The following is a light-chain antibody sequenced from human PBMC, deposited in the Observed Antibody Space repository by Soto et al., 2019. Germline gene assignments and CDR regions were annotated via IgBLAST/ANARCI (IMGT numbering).Light chain of an antibody. CDR3: CSYVGGYSYV. J-gene: IGLJ1*01. V-gene: IGLV2-11*01. CDR2: DVS. CDR1: GSDVGDYNS. Sequence: QSALTQPRSVSGSPGQSVTVSCIGTGSDVGDYNSVSWYQQHPGKAPKLMIYDVSKRPSGVPDRFSGSKSGNTASLTISGLQAGDEADYYCCSYVGGYSYVFGIGTKVTVL.